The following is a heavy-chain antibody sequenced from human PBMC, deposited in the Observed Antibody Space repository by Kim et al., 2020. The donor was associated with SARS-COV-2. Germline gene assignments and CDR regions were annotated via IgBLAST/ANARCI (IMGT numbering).Heavy chain of an antibody. D-gene: IGHD3-10*01. CDR2: ISSNGQST. V-gene: IGHV3-64*01. CDR1: GFVFSNYA. J-gene: IGHJ4*02. Sequence: GGSLRLSCAASGFVFSNYAVHWVRQAPGKGLEYVSAISSNGQSTYYGNSVKGRFTISRDNSKDTLYLQMDSLGVEDMAVYYCARGGYYYGSGSYYYYFDSWGQGTLVSVSS. CDR3: ARGGYYYGSGSYYYYFDS.